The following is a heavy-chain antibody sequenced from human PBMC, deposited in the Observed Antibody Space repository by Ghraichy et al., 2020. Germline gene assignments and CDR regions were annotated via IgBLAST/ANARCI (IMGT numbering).Heavy chain of an antibody. CDR2: ISGSGTI. J-gene: IGHJ4*02. Sequence: ETLSLTCAVSGFTFSSYSMNWVRQAPGKGLEWVSYISGSGTIYYVDSVKGRFTISRDNGKNSLYLQMNSLRDEDMGVYYCAGMRGFTYGFGCWGQGTLVTVSS. V-gene: IGHV3-48*02. CDR3: AGMRGFTYGFGC. D-gene: IGHD5-18*01. CDR1: GFTFSSYS.